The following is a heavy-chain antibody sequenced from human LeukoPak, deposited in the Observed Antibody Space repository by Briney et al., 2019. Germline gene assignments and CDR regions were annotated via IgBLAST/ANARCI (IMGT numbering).Heavy chain of an antibody. CDR2: IKQDGSEK. J-gene: IGHJ3*02. CDR1: GFTFSSYW. D-gene: IGHD3-9*01. CDR3: ARMRYFDWFDAFDI. Sequence: PGGSLRLSCAASGFTFSSYWMSWVRQAPGKGLEWVANIKQDGSEKYYVDSVKGRFTISRDNAKNSLYLQVNSLRAEDTAVYYCARMRYFDWFDAFDIWGQGTMVTVSS. V-gene: IGHV3-7*01.